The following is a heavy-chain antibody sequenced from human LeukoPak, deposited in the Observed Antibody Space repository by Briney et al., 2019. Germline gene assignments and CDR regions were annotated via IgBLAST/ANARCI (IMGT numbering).Heavy chain of an antibody. J-gene: IGHJ3*02. D-gene: IGHD3-16*01. CDR3: AILRLGELALLANAYDI. Sequence: SETLSLTCDVSGSSVNSDQYWGWIRHSPGAGLEWIGSVHQTGSPYYNPSLGSRVSLSIDSTKNSFSLKLTSVTAADTAVYYCAILRLGELALLANAYDIWGQGTMVIVSS. V-gene: IGHV4-38-2*01. CDR1: GSSVNSDQY. CDR2: VHQTGSP.